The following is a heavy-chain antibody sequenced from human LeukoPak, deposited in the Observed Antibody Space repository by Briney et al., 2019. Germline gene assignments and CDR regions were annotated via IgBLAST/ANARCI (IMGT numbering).Heavy chain of an antibody. V-gene: IGHV4-38-2*02. CDR1: SFSISSGYY. Sequence: PSETLSLTCGVSSFSISSGYYWGWIRQPPGKGLEWIGSIYHSGNTFYNPSLKSRVTISVDTSKNQFSLKLKFVTAADTAMYYCARDLWFGESRGGYWGQGTLVTVSS. CDR3: ARDLWFGESRGGY. CDR2: IYHSGNT. D-gene: IGHD3-10*01. J-gene: IGHJ4*02.